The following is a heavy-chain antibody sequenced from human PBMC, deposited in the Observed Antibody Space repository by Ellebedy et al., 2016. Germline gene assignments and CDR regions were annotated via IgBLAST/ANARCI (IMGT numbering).Heavy chain of an antibody. CDR2: IYTSGST. CDR3: ARGSHSARLDY. Sequence: SETLSLXXTVSGGSISSYYWSWIRQPAGKGLEWIGRIYTSGSTNYNPSLKSRVTISVDTSKNQFSLKLSSVTAADTAVYYCARGSHSARLDYWGQGTLVTVSS. CDR1: GGSISSYY. V-gene: IGHV4-4*07. D-gene: IGHD6-6*01. J-gene: IGHJ4*02.